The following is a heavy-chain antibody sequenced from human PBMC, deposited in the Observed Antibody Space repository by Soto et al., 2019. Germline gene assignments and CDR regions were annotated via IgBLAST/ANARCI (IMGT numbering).Heavy chain of an antibody. CDR3: AKGRGYSYGYDAFDI. J-gene: IGHJ3*02. Sequence: GGSLRLSCAASGFTFSSYAMSWVRKAPGKGLEGVSAISGSGGSTYYAASVKGRFTISRDNSKNTLYLQMNSLRAEDTAVYYCAKGRGYSYGYDAFDIWGQGTMVTVSS. CDR1: GFTFSSYA. D-gene: IGHD5-18*01. V-gene: IGHV3-23*01. CDR2: ISGSGGST.